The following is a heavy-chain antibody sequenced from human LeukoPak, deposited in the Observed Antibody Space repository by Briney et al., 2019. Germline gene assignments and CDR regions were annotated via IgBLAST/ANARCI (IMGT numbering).Heavy chain of an antibody. Sequence: SGGSLRLSCAASGFTFSSYGMHWVRQAQGKGLEWVAVISYDGSNKYYADSVKGRFTISRDNSKNTLYLQMNSLRAEDTAVYYCAKDGELWFGELIPYYFDYWGQGTLVTVSS. CDR2: ISYDGSNK. J-gene: IGHJ4*02. CDR1: GFTFSSYG. CDR3: AKDGELWFGELIPYYFDY. V-gene: IGHV3-30*18. D-gene: IGHD3-10*01.